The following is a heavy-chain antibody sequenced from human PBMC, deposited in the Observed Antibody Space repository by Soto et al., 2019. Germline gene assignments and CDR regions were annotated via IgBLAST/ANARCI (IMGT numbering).Heavy chain of an antibody. J-gene: IGHJ6*02. CDR3: ARHALMLPRVEELLQREAYGMAV. CDR2: IYPGDSDT. D-gene: IGHD3-22*01. CDR1: GYSYTNYW. V-gene: IGHV5-51*01. Sequence: ASQTSSCKGRGYSYTNYWSARVRQMTRKGLEWKGIIYPGDSDTRYSPSFQGQVTISSDKSISTAYLQWSSLKASDTAMYYCARHALMLPRVEELLQREAYGMAVWGQGTTVTVS.